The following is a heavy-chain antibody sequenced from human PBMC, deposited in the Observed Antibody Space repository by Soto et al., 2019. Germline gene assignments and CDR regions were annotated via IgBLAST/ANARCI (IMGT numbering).Heavy chain of an antibody. CDR1: GGSISSSNYF. D-gene: IGHD4-4*01. J-gene: IGHJ5*02. Sequence: SETLSLTCTVSGGSISSSNYFWGWIRQPPGKGLEWIGSVYYNGGTHYDPFLRSRITISVDTSKNQFSLKLSSVTAADTAVYYCARVFPLQYRHKGGVWFDPWGQGTLVTVSS. V-gene: IGHV4-39*01. CDR2: VYYNGGT. CDR3: ARVFPLQYRHKGGVWFDP.